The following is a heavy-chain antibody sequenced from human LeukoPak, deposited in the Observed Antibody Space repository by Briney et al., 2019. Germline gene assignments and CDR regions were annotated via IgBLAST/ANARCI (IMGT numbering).Heavy chain of an antibody. V-gene: IGHV1-24*01. Sequence: ASVKVSCKVSGYTLTELSMHWVRQAPGEGLEWMGGFDPEDGETIYAQKFQGRVTMTEDTSTDTAYMELSSLRSEDTAVYYCATDGPTIFAFDIWGQGTMVTVSS. CDR3: ATDGPTIFAFDI. CDR1: GYTLTELS. D-gene: IGHD3-10*02. J-gene: IGHJ3*02. CDR2: FDPEDGET.